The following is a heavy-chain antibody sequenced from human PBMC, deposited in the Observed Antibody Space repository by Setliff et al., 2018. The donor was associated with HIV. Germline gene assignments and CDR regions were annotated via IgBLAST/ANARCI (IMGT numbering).Heavy chain of an antibody. V-gene: IGHV4-34*01. J-gene: IGHJ6*02. Sequence: NPSETLSLTCAVYGGSFSGYYWSWIRQPPGKGLEWIGEINHSGSTNYNPSLKSRVTISVDTSKNQFSLKVSSVTVADTAVYYCARGHIVVVTAVDYYFYGMDVWGQGTTVTVSS. D-gene: IGHD2-21*02. CDR1: GGSFSGYY. CDR2: INHSGST. CDR3: ARGHIVVVTAVDYYFYGMDV.